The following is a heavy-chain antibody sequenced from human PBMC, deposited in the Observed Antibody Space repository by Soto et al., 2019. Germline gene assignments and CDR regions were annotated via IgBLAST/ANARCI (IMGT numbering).Heavy chain of an antibody. CDR2: IIPIFGTA. D-gene: IGHD2-2*01. Sequence: SVKVSCKASGGTFSSYAISWVRHTPGQGXEWMGGIIPIFGTANYAQKFQGRVTITADKSTSTAYMELSSLRSEDTAVYYCARAKADIVVVPAATTFDPWGQGTLVTVSS. J-gene: IGHJ5*02. CDR3: ARAKADIVVVPAATTFDP. CDR1: GGTFSSYA. V-gene: IGHV1-69*06.